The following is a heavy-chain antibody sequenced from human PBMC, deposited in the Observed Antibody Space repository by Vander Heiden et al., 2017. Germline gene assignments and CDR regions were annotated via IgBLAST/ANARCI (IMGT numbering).Heavy chain of an antibody. D-gene: IGHD2-15*01. CDR3: AKIYCIGGSCPDYYYGMDV. J-gene: IGHJ6*02. CDR1: GFTFSSYA. V-gene: IGHV3-23*01. Sequence: EVQLLESGGGLVQPGGSLRLSCAASGFTFSSYAMSWVRQAPGKGLEWVSAISGSGGSTYYADSVKGRFTISRDNSKNTLYLQMNSLRAEDTAVYYCAKIYCIGGSCPDYYYGMDVWGHGTTVTVSS. CDR2: ISGSGGST.